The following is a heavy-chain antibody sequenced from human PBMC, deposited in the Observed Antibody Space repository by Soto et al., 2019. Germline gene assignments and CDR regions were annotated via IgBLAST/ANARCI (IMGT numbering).Heavy chain of an antibody. CDR2: ISAYNGNT. Sequence: ASVKVSCKASGYTFTSYGISWVRQAPGQGLEWMGWISAYNGNTNYAQKLQGRVTMTTDTSTSTAYMELRSLRSDDTAVYYCARESDYYDSSGPTHDAFDIWGQGTMVTVSS. CDR1: GYTFTSYG. J-gene: IGHJ3*02. CDR3: ARESDYYDSSGPTHDAFDI. D-gene: IGHD3-22*01. V-gene: IGHV1-18*01.